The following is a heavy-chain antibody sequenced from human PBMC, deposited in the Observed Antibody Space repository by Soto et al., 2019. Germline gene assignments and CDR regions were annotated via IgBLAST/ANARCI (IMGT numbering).Heavy chain of an antibody. V-gene: IGHV2-70*01. CDR2: IDWDDDK. Sequence: SGPTLVNPTRPLTLTCTFSGFSLSTSGMCVSWIRQPPGKALEWLALIDWDDDKYYSTSLKTKLTISKDTSKNQVVLTMTNMDPVDTATYYCARIKKTVSEAFDIWGQGTMVTVSS. J-gene: IGHJ3*02. D-gene: IGHD4-17*01. CDR3: ARIKKTVSEAFDI. CDR1: GFSLSTSGMC.